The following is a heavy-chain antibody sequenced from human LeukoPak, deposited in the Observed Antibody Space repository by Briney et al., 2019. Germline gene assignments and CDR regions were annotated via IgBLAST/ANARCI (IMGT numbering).Heavy chain of an antibody. D-gene: IGHD1-20*01. J-gene: IGHJ4*02. CDR2: IT. CDR1: GFTFSSYA. CDR3: TTDITGTDGY. V-gene: IGHV3-23*01. Sequence: GGSLRLSCAASGFTFSSYAMSWVRQAPGKGLQYITYYADSVKGRFTISRDNSKNTLYLQMNSLKTEDTAVYYCTTDITGTDGYWGQGTLVTVSS.